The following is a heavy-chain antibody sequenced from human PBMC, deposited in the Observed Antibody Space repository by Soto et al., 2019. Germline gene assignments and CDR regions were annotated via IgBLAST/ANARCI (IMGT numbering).Heavy chain of an antibody. D-gene: IGHD2-2*01. CDR3: ARDDGSCSSTSCHLYYYYYYYMDV. CDR1: GFTFRSYS. Sequence: GSLRLSCAASGFTFRSYSMNWVRQAPGKGLEWVSYISSSSSTIYYADSVKGRFTISRDNAKNSLYLQMNSLRAEDTAVYYCARDDGSCSSTSCHLYYYYYYYMDVWGKGTTVTVSS. V-gene: IGHV3-48*01. J-gene: IGHJ6*03. CDR2: ISSSSSTI.